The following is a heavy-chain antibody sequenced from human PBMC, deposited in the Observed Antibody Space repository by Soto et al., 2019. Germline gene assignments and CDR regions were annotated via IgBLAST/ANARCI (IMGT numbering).Heavy chain of an antibody. D-gene: IGHD1-26*01. CDR2: ISAYNGNT. Sequence: QVQLVQSGAEVKKPGASVKVSCKASGYNFNSYTISWVRQAPGQGLEWMGRISAYNGNTNYAQKLQGRVTMTTDTFTSSASMELRSLRSDDTAVYHCARVVGAVGYWFDPWGQGTLVTVSS. V-gene: IGHV1-18*01. CDR1: GYNFNSYT. J-gene: IGHJ5*02. CDR3: ARVVGAVGYWFDP.